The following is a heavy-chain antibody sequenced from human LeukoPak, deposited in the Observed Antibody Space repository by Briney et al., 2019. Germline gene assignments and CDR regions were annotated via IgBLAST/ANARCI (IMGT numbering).Heavy chain of an antibody. CDR2: INGGRT. CDR3: VKEVTAYGYFDF. D-gene: IGHD2-21*02. Sequence: GGSLRLSCVASGFTFSDYAMSWVRQAPGKGLEWIAAINGGRTFFQDSVRGRFTFSRDNSKNTLYLQLNSLRAEDTAVYYCVKEVTAYGYFDFWGRGTLVTVSS. CDR1: GFTFSDYA. J-gene: IGHJ4*02. V-gene: IGHV3-23*01.